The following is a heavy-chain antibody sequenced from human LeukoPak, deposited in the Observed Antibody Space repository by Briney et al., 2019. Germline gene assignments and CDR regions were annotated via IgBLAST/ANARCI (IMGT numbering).Heavy chain of an antibody. CDR1: GGSFSGYY. CDR3: ARGPVLA. D-gene: IGHD2-8*02. J-gene: IGHJ3*01. Sequence: SETLSLTCAVYGGSFSGYYWSWIRQPPGKGLEWIGEINHSGSTNYNPSLKSRVTISVDTSKNQFSLKLSSVTAADTAVYYCARGPVLAGGQGTMVTVSS. V-gene: IGHV4-34*01. CDR2: INHSGST.